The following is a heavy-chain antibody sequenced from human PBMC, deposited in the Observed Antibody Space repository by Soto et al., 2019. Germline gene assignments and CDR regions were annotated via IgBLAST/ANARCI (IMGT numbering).Heavy chain of an antibody. CDR1: GFTFSSYA. V-gene: IGHV3-23*01. D-gene: IGHD6-13*01. CDR2: ISGSGGST. Sequence: GGSLRLSCAASGFTFSSYAMSWVRQAPGRGLEWVSVISGSGGSTYYPDSVKGRFTISRDNSKNTLYLQMNSLRAEDTAIYYGAKDRGAAADYFDYWGQGTLVTGSS. CDR3: AKDRGAAADYFDY. J-gene: IGHJ4*02.